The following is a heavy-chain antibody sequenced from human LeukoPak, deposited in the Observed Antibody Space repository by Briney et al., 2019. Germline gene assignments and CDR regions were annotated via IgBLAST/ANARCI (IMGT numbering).Heavy chain of an antibody. CDR2: ISGSGGST. V-gene: IGHV3-23*01. CDR1: GFTFDDYG. D-gene: IGHD1-26*01. CDR3: ARPIRGSYYDPHDY. Sequence: GGSLRLSCAASGFTFDDYGMSWVRQAPGKGLEWVSAISGSGGSTYYADSVKGRFTISRDNSKNTLYLQMNSLRAEDTAVYYCARPIRGSYYDPHDYWGQGTLVTVSS. J-gene: IGHJ4*02.